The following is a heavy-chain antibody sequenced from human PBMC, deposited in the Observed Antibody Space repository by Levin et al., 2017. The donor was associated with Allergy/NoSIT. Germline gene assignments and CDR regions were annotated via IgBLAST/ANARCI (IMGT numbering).Heavy chain of an antibody. Sequence: PGGSLRLSCAASGFTFSSYAMSWVRQAPGKGLEWVSAISGSGGSTYYADSVKGRFTISRDNSKNTLYLQMNSLRAEDTAVYYCAKRYCSGGSCGPHDYWGQGTLVTVSS. D-gene: IGHD2-15*01. CDR3: AKRYCSGGSCGPHDY. CDR2: ISGSGGST. J-gene: IGHJ4*02. V-gene: IGHV3-23*01. CDR1: GFTFSSYA.